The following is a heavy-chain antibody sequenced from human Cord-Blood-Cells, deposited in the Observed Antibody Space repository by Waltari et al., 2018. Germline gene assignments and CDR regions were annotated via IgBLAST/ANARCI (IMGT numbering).Heavy chain of an antibody. CDR3: SRATTVTTGYVY. J-gene: IGHJ4*02. V-gene: IGHV1-69*09. CDR2: IIPILGIA. D-gene: IGHD4-17*01. Sequence: QLQLVQSGAEVKKPGSSVKVSCKASGGTFSSYAISWVRQAPGQGLEWMGRIIPILGIANNAQKFECRVTITADISTSTDYMALSSRRSEDTAVYYCSRATTVTTGYVYWGQGTLVTVSS. CDR1: GGTFSSYA.